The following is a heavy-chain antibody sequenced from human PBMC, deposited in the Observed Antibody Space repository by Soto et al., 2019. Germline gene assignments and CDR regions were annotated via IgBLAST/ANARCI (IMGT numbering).Heavy chain of an antibody. CDR3: ARTVGLGAFDI. D-gene: IGHD1-26*01. CDR2: IYSSGST. V-gene: IGHV4-39*01. CDR1: GGSISSSRYT. J-gene: IGHJ3*02. Sequence: SETLSLTCTVSGGSISSSRYTWGWIRQPPGKGLEWIGSIYSSGSTYYNPSLKSRVTISVDTSKNQFSLKLSSGTAADTAVYSRARTVGLGAFDIWGQGTMVTVSS.